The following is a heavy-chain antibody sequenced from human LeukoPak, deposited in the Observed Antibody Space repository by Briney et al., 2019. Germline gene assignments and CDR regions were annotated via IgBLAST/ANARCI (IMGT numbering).Heavy chain of an antibody. D-gene: IGHD2-21*01. CDR3: ARQNSRLGDCYDY. Sequence: PSETLSLTCTVSGGSISSSSYYWGWIRQPPGKGLEWIGSIYYSGSTYYNPSLKSRVTISVDTSKNQFSLKLSSVTAADTAVYYCARQNSRLGDCYDYWGQGTLVTVSS. CDR2: IYYSGST. J-gene: IGHJ4*02. CDR1: GGSISSSSYY. V-gene: IGHV4-39*01.